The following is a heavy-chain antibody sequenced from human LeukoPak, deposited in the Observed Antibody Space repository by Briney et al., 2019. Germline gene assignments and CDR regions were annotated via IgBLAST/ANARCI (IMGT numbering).Heavy chain of an antibody. V-gene: IGHV5-51*01. CDR3: AREGFDY. CDR2: FNPDSET. CDR1: GYSFTTYW. J-gene: IGHJ4*02. Sequence: NRGESLKISCKGSGYSFTTYWIGWVRQMPGKGLECMGIFNPDSETTYSPSFRGQVSISGDKSTNTAYLQWSSLKASDTAMYYCAREGFDYWGQGTLVTVSS.